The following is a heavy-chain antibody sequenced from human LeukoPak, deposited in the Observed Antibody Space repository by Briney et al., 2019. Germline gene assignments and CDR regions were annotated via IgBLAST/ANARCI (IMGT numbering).Heavy chain of an antibody. CDR2: IYYSGST. CDR3: ARIAAAERHFDY. J-gene: IGHJ4*02. D-gene: IGHD2-2*01. V-gene: IGHV4-31*03. CDR1: GGSISSGGYY. Sequence: SETLSLTCTVSGGSISSGGYYWSWIRQQPGKGLEWIGYIYYSGSTYYNPSLKSRVTISVDTSKNQFSLKLSSVTAADTAVYYCARIAAAERHFDYWGQGTLVTVSS.